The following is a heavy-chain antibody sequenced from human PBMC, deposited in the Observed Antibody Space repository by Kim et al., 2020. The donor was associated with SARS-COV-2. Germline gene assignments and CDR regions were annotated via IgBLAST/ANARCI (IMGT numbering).Heavy chain of an antibody. V-gene: IGHV3-48*02. Sequence: SASTILYADSVKGRFTISRDNAKNSLYLQMNSLRDEETAGYYCARDLFVHWGQGTLVTVSS. CDR2: SASTI. J-gene: IGHJ4*02. CDR3: ARDLFVH.